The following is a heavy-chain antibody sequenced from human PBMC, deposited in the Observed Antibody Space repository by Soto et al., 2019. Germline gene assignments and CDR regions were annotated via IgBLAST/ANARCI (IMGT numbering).Heavy chain of an antibody. CDR2: ISSSSSTI. CDR3: GGVTEVATQ. CDR1: GFTFSSYS. Sequence: EVQLVESGGGLVQPGGSLRLSCAASGFTFSSYSMNWVRQAPGKGLEWVSYISSSSSTIYYADSVKGRFTISRDNAKNELYLRMNSLRAEDTAVYYCGGVTEVATQWGQGTLVTVSS. V-gene: IGHV3-48*01. D-gene: IGHD5-12*01. J-gene: IGHJ4*02.